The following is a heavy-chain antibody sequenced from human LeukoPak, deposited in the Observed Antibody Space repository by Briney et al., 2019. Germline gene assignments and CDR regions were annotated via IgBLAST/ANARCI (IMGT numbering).Heavy chain of an antibody. V-gene: IGHV4-34*01. J-gene: IGHJ4*02. Sequence: SETLSLTCAVYGGSFSGYYWSWIRQPPGKGLEWIGEINHSESTNCNPSLKSRVTISVDTSKNQFSLKLSSVTAADTAVYYCARVSCSSTSCHYYFDYWGQGTLVTVSS. D-gene: IGHD2-2*01. CDR2: INHSEST. CDR1: GGSFSGYY. CDR3: ARVSCSSTSCHYYFDY.